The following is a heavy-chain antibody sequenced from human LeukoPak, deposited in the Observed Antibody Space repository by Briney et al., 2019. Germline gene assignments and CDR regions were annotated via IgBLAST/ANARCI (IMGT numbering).Heavy chain of an antibody. D-gene: IGHD1-14*01. Sequence: GGSLRLSCAASGFTFSSYSMNWVRQAPGKGLEWVSYISSSSSTIYYADSVKGRFTISRDNAKNSLYLQMNSLRSEDTAVYYCARDSSEFRSLLFHWGQGTLVTVSS. CDR3: ARDSSEFRSLLFH. J-gene: IGHJ1*01. CDR1: GFTFSSYS. CDR2: ISSSSSTI. V-gene: IGHV3-48*01.